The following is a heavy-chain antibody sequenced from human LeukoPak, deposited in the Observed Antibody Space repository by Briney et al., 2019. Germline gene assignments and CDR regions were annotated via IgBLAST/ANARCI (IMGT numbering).Heavy chain of an antibody. D-gene: IGHD3-10*01. V-gene: IGHV4-34*01. CDR3: ARGGRGPSLY. CDR1: GGSFSGYY. Sequence: SETLSLTCAVYGGSFSGYYWSWIRQPPGKGLEWIGEINHSGSTNYNPSLKSRVTISVDTSKNQLSLKLSSVTAADTAVYYCARGGRGPSLYWGQGTLVTVSS. J-gene: IGHJ4*02. CDR2: INHSGST.